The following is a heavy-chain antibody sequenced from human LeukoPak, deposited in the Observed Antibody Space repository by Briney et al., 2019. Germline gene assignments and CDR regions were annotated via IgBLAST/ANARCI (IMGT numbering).Heavy chain of an antibody. CDR1: GFTFSSYE. J-gene: IGHJ4*02. Sequence: PGGSLRLSCAASGFTFSSYEMNWVRQAPGKGLEWVSYISSSGSTIYYADSVKGRFTISRDNAKNSLYLQMNSLRAEDTAVYYCAKGSGYYLRGGNYFDYWGQGTLVTVSS. V-gene: IGHV3-48*03. CDR3: AKGSGYYLRGGNYFDY. D-gene: IGHD3-22*01. CDR2: ISSSGSTI.